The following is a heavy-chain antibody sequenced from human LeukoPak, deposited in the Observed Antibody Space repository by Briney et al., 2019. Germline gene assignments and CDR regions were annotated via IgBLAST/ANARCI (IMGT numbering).Heavy chain of an antibody. V-gene: IGHV4-34*01. J-gene: IGHJ4*02. CDR3: ARLSLDRLDY. CDR1: GGSFSGYY. Sequence: SETLSLTCAVYGGSFSGYYWSWIRQPPGKGLEWIGEINHSGSTNYNPSLKSRLTISMDTSKNQFSLSPISVTAADTAVYYCARLSLDRLDYWGQGTLVTVTS. CDR2: INHSGST. D-gene: IGHD2/OR15-2a*01.